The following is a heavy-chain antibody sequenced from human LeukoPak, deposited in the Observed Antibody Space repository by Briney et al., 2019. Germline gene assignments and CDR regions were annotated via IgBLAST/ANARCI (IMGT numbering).Heavy chain of an antibody. Sequence: PSETLSLTCTVSGGSTSSYYWSWIRQPPGRGLEWIGYIYYSGYTNYNPSLKSRVTISVDTSKNQFSLKLSSVTAADTAVYYCAREVYYYGSGSYYNPFDYWGQGTLVTVSS. CDR1: GGSTSSYY. CDR3: AREVYYYGSGSYYNPFDY. J-gene: IGHJ4*02. CDR2: IYYSGYT. V-gene: IGHV4-59*12. D-gene: IGHD3-10*01.